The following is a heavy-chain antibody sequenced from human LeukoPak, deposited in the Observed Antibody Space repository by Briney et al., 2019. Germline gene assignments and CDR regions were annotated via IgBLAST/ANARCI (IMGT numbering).Heavy chain of an antibody. V-gene: IGHV3-11*03. CDR1: GFTFSDYY. Sequence: PGGSLRLSRAASGFTFSDYYMSWFRQAPGKGLEWLSYISPTSTTTTYADSVKGRFTISRDNAKNSLYLQMNSLRAEDTAVYYCARLGTIAAAGSPDYWGQGTLVIVSS. CDR3: ARLGTIAAAGSPDY. D-gene: IGHD6-13*01. J-gene: IGHJ4*02. CDR2: ISPTSTTT.